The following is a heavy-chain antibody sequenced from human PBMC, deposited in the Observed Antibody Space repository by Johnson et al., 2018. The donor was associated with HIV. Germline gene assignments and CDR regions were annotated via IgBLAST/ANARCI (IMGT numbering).Heavy chain of an antibody. CDR2: ISFAGNNK. Sequence: QVQLVESGGGVVQPGRSLRLSCAVSGFTVSNYGMHWVRQAPGKGLEWVAAISFAGNNKYYADSVKGRFTISRDNSKNTLYLQMNSLRAEDTAVYYCANILSSLEWFPDDAFDIWGQGTMVTVSS. V-gene: IGHV3-30*18. CDR3: ANILSSLEWFPDDAFDI. CDR1: GFTVSNYG. J-gene: IGHJ3*02. D-gene: IGHD3-3*01.